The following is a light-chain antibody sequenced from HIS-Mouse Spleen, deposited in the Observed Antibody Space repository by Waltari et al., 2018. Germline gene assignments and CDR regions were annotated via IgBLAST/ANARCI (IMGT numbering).Light chain of an antibody. CDR2: DAS. V-gene: IGKV3-11*01. CDR1: QSVSSY. Sequence: EIVLTQSPATLSLSPGERATLPCMASQSVSSYLAWYQQKPGQAPRLLIYDASNKATGIPARFGGSGSGTDFTLAISCLEPEDFAVYYCQQRSKYTFGQGTKLEIK. J-gene: IGKJ2*01. CDR3: QQRSKYT.